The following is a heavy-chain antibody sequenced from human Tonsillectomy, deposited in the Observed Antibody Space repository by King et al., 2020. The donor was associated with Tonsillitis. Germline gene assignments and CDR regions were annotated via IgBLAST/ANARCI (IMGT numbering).Heavy chain of an antibody. CDR2: IDPDSGGT. CDR1: GYTFSDYF. J-gene: IGHJ4*02. D-gene: IGHD3-16*01. Sequence: QLVQSGAEVKKPGASLKVSCKASGYTFSDYFIHWVRQAPGRGLEWMGWIDPDSGGTNYAQNFRGRVTMTGDTSIRTAYMDLSSLTSDDTAVYFCARGGLPALDYWGRGTLVTVSS. CDR3: ARGGLPALDY. V-gene: IGHV1-2*02.